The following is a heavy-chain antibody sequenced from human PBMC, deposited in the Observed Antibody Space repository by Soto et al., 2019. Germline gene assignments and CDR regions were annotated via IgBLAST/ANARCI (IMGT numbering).Heavy chain of an antibody. Sequence: QLQLQESGPGLVKPSETLSLTCNVSGVSISDTSYYWGWIRQPPGKGLEWIGTIYFNGKTFYNPSLKRRITISVHTSNNQISLRLTSVTAADTAVYYCARQGSYWGQGTLVAVSS. CDR1: GVSISDTSYY. CDR2: IYFNGKT. V-gene: IGHV4-39*01. CDR3: ARQGSY. J-gene: IGHJ4*02.